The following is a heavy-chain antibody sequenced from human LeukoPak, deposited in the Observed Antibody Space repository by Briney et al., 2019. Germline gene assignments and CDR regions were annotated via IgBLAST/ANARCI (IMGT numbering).Heavy chain of an antibody. D-gene: IGHD6-13*01. CDR1: GFTLSSYW. Sequence: PGGSLRLSCAASGFTLSSYWMSWVRQAPGKGLEWVANIKQDGSEKYYVDSVKGRFTISRDNAKNSLYLQMNSLRAEDTAVYYCARVQPIAAAGYFDYWGQGTLVTVSS. V-gene: IGHV3-7*01. CDR3: ARVQPIAAAGYFDY. J-gene: IGHJ4*02. CDR2: IKQDGSEK.